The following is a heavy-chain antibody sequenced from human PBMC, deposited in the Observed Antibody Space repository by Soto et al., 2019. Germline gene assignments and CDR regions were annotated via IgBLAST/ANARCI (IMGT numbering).Heavy chain of an antibody. Sequence: SVKVSCKASGGTFSSYAISWVLQAPGQGLEWMGGIIPIFGTANYAQKFQGRVTITADESTSTAYMELSSLRSEDTAVYYCARGGSGNYYYYGMDVWGQGTTVTVSS. CDR3: ARGGSGNYYYYGMDV. J-gene: IGHJ6*02. V-gene: IGHV1-69*13. CDR2: IIPIFGTA. D-gene: IGHD3-10*01. CDR1: GGTFSSYA.